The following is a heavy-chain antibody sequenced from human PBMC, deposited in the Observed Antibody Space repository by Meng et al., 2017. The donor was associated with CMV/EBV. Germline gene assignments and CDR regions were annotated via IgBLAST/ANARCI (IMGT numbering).Heavy chain of an antibody. CDR3: AKERFFDSSGPQYFQH. Sequence: FTFSSYAITWVRQAPGKGLEWVSGISSSGGTTYYADSVKGRFTISRDNSKNTLYLQMNSLRAEDTAVYYCAKERFFDSSGPQYFQHWGQGTLVTVSS. D-gene: IGHD3-22*01. J-gene: IGHJ1*01. CDR1: FTFSSYA. V-gene: IGHV3-23*01. CDR2: ISSSGGTT.